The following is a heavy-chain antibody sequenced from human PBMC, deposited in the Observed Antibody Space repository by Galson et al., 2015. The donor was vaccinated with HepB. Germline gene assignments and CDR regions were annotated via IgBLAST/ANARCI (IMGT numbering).Heavy chain of an antibody. Sequence: SLRLSCAASGFTFSDYGTHWVRQAPGKGLEWAASIWWDGTHDSYADSVKGRFTVSRDNSKNTVHLEMNGLRLEDTAVYYCARGLIWSGPPYHYGLDVWGQGTTVTVSS. V-gene: IGHV3-33*01. CDR2: IWWDGTHD. CDR3: ARGLIWSGPPYHYGLDV. D-gene: IGHD3-3*01. CDR1: GFTFSDYG. J-gene: IGHJ6*02.